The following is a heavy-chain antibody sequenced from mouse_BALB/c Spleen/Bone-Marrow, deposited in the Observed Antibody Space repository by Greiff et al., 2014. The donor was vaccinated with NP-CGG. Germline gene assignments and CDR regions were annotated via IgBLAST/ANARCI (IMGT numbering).Heavy chain of an antibody. V-gene: IGHV1-9*01. Sequence: VQLQQSGAELMKPGASVKISCKATGYTFSSYWTEWIKQRPGHGLEWIGEILPGSVTTNYNGRFKGKATFTADTSSNTAYMQLSSLTSEDSAVYYCARDHFDHWGPGTTLTVSS. CDR3: ARDHFDH. CDR2: ILPGSVTT. J-gene: IGHJ2*01. CDR1: GYTFSSYW.